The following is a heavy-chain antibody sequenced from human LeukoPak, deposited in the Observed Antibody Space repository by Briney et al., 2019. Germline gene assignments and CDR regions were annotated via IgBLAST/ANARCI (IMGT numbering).Heavy chain of an antibody. J-gene: IGHJ4*02. D-gene: IGHD2-8*01. CDR3: AREGLYCTNGVCYKVDY. CDR1: GYTFTSYG. CDR2: ISAYNGNT. V-gene: IGHV1-18*01. Sequence: ASVKVSCKASGYTFTSYGISWVRQAPGQGLEWMGWISAYNGNTNYAQKFQGRVTITADESTSTAYMELSSLRSEDTAVYYCAREGLYCTNGVCYKVDYWGQGTLVTVSS.